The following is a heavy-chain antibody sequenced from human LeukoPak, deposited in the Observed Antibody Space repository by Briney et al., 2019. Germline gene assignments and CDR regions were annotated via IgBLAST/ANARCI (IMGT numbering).Heavy chain of an antibody. J-gene: IGHJ4*02. CDR2: ISSSSSYI. V-gene: IGHV3-21*01. D-gene: IGHD4-17*01. CDR3: ASSDYGFVRTVRY. CDR1: GFTFSSYS. Sequence: GGTLRLSCAASGFTFSSYSMNSVHQAPGKGLEWVSSISSSSSYIYYADSVKGRFTISRDNAKNSLYLQMNSLRAEDTAVYYCASSDYGFVRTVRYWGQGTLVTVSS.